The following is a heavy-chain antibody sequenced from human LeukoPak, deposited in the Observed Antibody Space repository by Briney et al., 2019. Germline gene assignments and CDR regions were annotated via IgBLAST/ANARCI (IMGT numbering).Heavy chain of an antibody. J-gene: IGHJ6*03. V-gene: IGHV3-23*01. CDR2: ISGSGGGT. Sequence: GGSLRLSCAASRFTFNVYWMSWVRQAPGRGLEWVSSISGSGGGTFYMNSVRDRFIISRDNSRNTLFLEMRALRAEDTAMYYCAKWKESFFYMDVWGKGTTVTLPS. CDR3: AKWKESFFYMDV. D-gene: IGHD1-1*01. CDR1: RFTFNVYW.